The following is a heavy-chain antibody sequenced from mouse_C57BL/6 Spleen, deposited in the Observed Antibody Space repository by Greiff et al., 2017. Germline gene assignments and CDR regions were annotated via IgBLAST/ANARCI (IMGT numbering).Heavy chain of an antibody. J-gene: IGHJ1*03. CDR2: IDPSDSET. D-gene: IGHD1-1*01. CDR3: AREGTTVVATGYFDV. V-gene: IGHV1-52*01. Sequence: QVQLKESGAELVRPGSSVKLSCKASGYTFTSYWMHWVKQRPIQGLEWIGNIDPSDSETHYNQKFKDKATLTVDKSSSTAYMQLSSLTSEDSAVYYCAREGTTVVATGYFDVWGTGTTVTVSS. CDR1: GYTFTSYW.